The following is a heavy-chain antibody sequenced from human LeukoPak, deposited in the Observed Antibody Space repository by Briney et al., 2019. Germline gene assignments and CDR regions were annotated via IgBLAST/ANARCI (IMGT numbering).Heavy chain of an antibody. Sequence: GGSLRLSCAASGFTFSSYAKSWVRQAPGKGLEWVSAISGSGGSTYYADSVKGRFTISRDNSKNTLYLQMNSLRAEDTAVYYCAKDLDPGMSKSSFDYWGQGTLVTVSS. CDR1: GFTFSSYA. CDR2: ISGSGGST. CDR3: AKDLDPGMSKSSFDY. V-gene: IGHV3-23*01. J-gene: IGHJ4*02.